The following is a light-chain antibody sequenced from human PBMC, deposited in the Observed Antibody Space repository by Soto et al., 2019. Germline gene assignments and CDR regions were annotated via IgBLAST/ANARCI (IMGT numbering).Light chain of an antibody. CDR2: GAS. V-gene: IGKV3-20*01. CDR1: QSVSSSY. CDR3: QQYGSSPFT. J-gene: IGKJ5*01. Sequence: EIVSTQSPGTPSLSPGERATLSCRASQSVSSSYLAWYQQKPGQAPRLLIYGASSRATGIPDRFSGSGSGTDFTLTISRLEPEDFAVYYCQQYGSSPFTFGQGTRLEIK.